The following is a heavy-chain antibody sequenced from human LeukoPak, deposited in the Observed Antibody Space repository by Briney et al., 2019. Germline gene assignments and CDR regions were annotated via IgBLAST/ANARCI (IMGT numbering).Heavy chain of an antibody. CDR3: ARHDVVVPATLDY. CDR1: GYSFTSYW. J-gene: IGHJ4*02. CDR2: IDPSDSYT. V-gene: IGHV5-10-1*01. D-gene: IGHD2-2*01. Sequence: GESLKISCKGSGYSFTSYWISWVHQMPGKGLEWMGRIDPSDSYTNYSPSFQGHVTISADKSITTAYLQWSSLKASDTAMYYCARHDVVVPATLDYWGQGTLVTVSS.